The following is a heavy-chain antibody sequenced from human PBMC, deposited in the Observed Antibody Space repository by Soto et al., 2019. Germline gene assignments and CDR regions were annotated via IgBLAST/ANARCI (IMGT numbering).Heavy chain of an antibody. V-gene: IGHV4-59*08. Sequence: QLQLQESGPGLVKPSETLSITCTVSGGSFSPNYWSWIRQPPGKGLEWVGYIYYAGSNSYNPSLKSRVTISLDTSKSQFSLSLSSVTAADTAVYYCARLGAFYQSLDPWGPGTLVTVSS. D-gene: IGHD3-3*02. J-gene: IGHJ5*02. CDR3: ARLGAFYQSLDP. CDR2: IYYAGSN. CDR1: GGSFSPNY.